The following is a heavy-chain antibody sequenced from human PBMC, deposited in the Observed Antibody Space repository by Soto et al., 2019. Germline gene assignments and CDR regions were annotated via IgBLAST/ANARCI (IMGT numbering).Heavy chain of an antibody. V-gene: IGHV3-30-3*01. CDR1: GFTFSSYA. Sequence: GGSLRLSCAASGFTFSSYAMHWVRQAPGKGLEWVAVISYDGSNKYYADSVKGRFTISRDNSKNTLYLQMNSLRAEDTAVYYCERDPKARKLGIPNYWGQGTLVTVSS. CDR3: ERDPKARKLGIPNY. J-gene: IGHJ4*02. CDR2: ISYDGSNK. D-gene: IGHD7-27*01.